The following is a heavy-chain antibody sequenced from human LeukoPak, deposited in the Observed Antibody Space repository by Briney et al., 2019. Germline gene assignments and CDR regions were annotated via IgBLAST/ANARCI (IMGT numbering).Heavy chain of an antibody. CDR2: ISYDGSNK. D-gene: IGHD2-8*01. CDR1: GFTFSSYA. Sequence: PGGSLRLSCAASGFTFSSYAMHWVRQAPGKGLEWVAVISYDGSNKYYADSVKGRFTISRDNSKNTLYLQMNSLRAEDTAVYYCARGDARGVYAAFDYWGQGTLVTVSS. V-gene: IGHV3-30*04. CDR3: ARGDARGVYAAFDY. J-gene: IGHJ4*02.